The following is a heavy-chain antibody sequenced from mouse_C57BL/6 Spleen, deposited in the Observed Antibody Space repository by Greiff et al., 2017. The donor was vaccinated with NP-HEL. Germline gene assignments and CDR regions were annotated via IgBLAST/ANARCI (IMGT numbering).Heavy chain of an antibody. CDR2: IYPGDGDT. J-gene: IGHJ3*01. V-gene: IGHV1-82*01. CDR1: GYAFSSSW. Sequence: QVQLKQSGPELVKPGASVKISCKASGYAFSSSWMNWVKQRPGKGLEWIGRIYPGDGDTNYNGKFKGKATLTADKSSSTAYMQLSSLTSEDSAVYFCAKGEGPYDYDGGFAYWGQGTLVTVSA. D-gene: IGHD2-4*01. CDR3: AKGEGPYDYDGGFAY.